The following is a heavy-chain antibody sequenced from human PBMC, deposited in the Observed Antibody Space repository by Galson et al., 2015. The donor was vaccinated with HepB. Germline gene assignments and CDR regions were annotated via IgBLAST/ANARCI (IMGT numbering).Heavy chain of an antibody. D-gene: IGHD3-22*01. J-gene: IGHJ4*02. V-gene: IGHV3-30-3*01. CDR1: GFTFSSYA. CDR2: ISYDGRNK. Sequence: SLRLSCAASGFTFSSYAMHWVRQAPGKGLEWVAVISYDGRNKYYADSVKGRFTISRDNSKNTLYLQMNSLRAEDTAVYYCAREGYYYDSSGSPFDYWGQGTLLTVSS. CDR3: AREGYYYDSSGSPFDY.